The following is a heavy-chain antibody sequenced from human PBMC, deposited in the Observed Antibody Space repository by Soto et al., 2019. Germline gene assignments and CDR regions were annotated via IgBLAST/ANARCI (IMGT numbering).Heavy chain of an antibody. V-gene: IGHV1-18*01. CDR2: ISAYNGNT. CDR3: ARVLRFLEWPQPTYDY. D-gene: IGHD3-3*01. CDR1: GYTFTSYG. J-gene: IGHJ4*02. Sequence: ASVKVSCKASGYTFTSYGISWVRQAPGQGLEWMGWISAYNGNTNYAQKLQGRVTMTTDTSTSTAYMELRSLRSDDTAVYYCARVLRFLEWPQPTYDYWGQGTLVTVSS.